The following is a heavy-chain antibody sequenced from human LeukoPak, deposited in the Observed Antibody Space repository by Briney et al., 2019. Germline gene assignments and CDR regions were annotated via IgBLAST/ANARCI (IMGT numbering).Heavy chain of an antibody. CDR3: ASGIRYQPYYFDY. J-gene: IGHJ4*02. CDR2: IGESGDPT. D-gene: IGHD2-2*01. Sequence: GGSLRLSCAASGFIFQNYAMNWVRQAPGKGLEWVSAIGESGDPTHYADSVKGRFTISRDNSQNTLYLQMNSLRAEDTAVYYCASGIRYQPYYFDYWGQGTLVTVSS. V-gene: IGHV3-23*01. CDR1: GFIFQNYA.